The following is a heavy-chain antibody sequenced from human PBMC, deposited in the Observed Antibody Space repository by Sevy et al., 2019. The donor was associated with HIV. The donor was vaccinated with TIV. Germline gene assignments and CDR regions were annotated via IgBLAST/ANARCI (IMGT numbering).Heavy chain of an antibody. CDR3: ARGGYRYGNFYSHGVDV. D-gene: IGHD5-18*01. J-gene: IGHJ6*02. CDR1: GYTFTGYY. V-gene: IGHV1-2*04. Sequence: ASVKVSCKATGYTFTGYYLHWVRQAPGRGLEWMGWINPNRGDTHYSQKFQGWVTMTSDTSIGTAYMELDRLTSDDTAVYYCARGGYRYGNFYSHGVDVWGLGTTVTVSS. CDR2: INPNRGDT.